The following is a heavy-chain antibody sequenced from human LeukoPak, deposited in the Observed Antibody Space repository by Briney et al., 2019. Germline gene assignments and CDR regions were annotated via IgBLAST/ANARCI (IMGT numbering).Heavy chain of an antibody. D-gene: IGHD6-19*01. Sequence: GGSLRLSCAASGFTFSSYSMNWVRQAPGKGLEWVSSISSSSSYIYYADSVKGRFTISRDNSKNTLYLQMNSLRAEDTAVYYCAKARASGWLVLGYYYGMDVWGQGTTVTVSS. J-gene: IGHJ6*02. V-gene: IGHV3-21*04. CDR1: GFTFSSYS. CDR3: AKARASGWLVLGYYYGMDV. CDR2: ISSSSSYI.